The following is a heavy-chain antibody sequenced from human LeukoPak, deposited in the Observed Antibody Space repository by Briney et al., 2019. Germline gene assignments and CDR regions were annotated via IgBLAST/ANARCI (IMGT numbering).Heavy chain of an antibody. J-gene: IGHJ5*02. D-gene: IGHD6-13*01. V-gene: IGHV4-59*08. CDR3: ARTSAAGILTWFDP. Sequence: PSETLSLTCTVSGGSIINYYWNWIRQPPGKGLEWIGYIYYSGSTNYNPSLKSRVTISVDASKNQFSLRLSSVTAADTAVYYCARTSAAGILTWFDPWGQANLVTVSS. CDR1: GGSIINYY. CDR2: IYYSGST.